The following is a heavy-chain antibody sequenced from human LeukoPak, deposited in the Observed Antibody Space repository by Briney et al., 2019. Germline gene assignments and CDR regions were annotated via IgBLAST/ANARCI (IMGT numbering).Heavy chain of an antibody. CDR2: ISYDGSNK. V-gene: IGHV3-30*18. J-gene: IGHJ4*02. Sequence: GGSLRLSCAASGFTFSSYGMHWVRQAPGKGLEWVAVISYDGSNKYYADSVKGRFTISRDNSKNTLYLQMNSLRAEDTAVYYCAKGRVNLVVVPAALDYWGQGTLVTVSS. CDR3: AKGRVNLVVVPAALDY. D-gene: IGHD2-2*01. CDR1: GFTFSSYG.